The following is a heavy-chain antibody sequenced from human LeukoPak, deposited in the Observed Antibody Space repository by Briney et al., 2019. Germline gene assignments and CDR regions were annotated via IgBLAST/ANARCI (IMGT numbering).Heavy chain of an antibody. V-gene: IGHV4-59*08. CDR2: IYSVGTT. Sequence: SETLSLTCTVTGGSISSYYWSWIRQPPGKGLEWIGYIYSVGTTSYSPSLKSRVTISVDTSKNQFSLRLTSVTAADTAVYYCARQLQWLASPDYWGQGTLVTVSS. CDR3: ARQLQWLASPDY. D-gene: IGHD6-19*01. J-gene: IGHJ4*02. CDR1: GGSISSYY.